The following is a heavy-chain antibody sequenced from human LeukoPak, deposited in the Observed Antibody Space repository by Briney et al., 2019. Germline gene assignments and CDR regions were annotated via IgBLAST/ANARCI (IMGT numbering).Heavy chain of an antibody. CDR2: ISSSSSYI. Sequence: GGSLRLSCAASGFTFSSYSMNWVRQAPGKGLEWVASISSSSSYIYYADSVKGRFTISRDNAKNSLYLQMNSLGAEDTAVYYCARGLATFPLPNYWGQGTLVTVSS. CDR1: GFTFSSYS. V-gene: IGHV3-21*01. CDR3: ARGLATFPLPNY. J-gene: IGHJ4*02. D-gene: IGHD3-16*01.